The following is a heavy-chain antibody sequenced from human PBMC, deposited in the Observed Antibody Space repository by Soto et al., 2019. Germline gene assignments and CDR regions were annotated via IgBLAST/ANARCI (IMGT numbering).Heavy chain of an antibody. J-gene: IGHJ4*02. CDR1: GFTFSSYS. V-gene: IGHV3-48*02. Sequence: EVQLVESGGGLVQPGGSLRLSCAASGFTFSSYSMNWVRQAPGKGLEWVSYISSSSSTIYYADSVKGRFTISRDNAKNSLYLQMNSLRDEDTAVYYCASLRVGAITGPFSLDCWGQGTLVTVSS. CDR2: ISSSSSTI. D-gene: IGHD1-26*01. CDR3: ASLRVGAITGPFSLDC.